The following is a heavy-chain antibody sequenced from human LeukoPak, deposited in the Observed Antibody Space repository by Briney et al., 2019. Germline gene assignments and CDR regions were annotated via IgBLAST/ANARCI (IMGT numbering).Heavy chain of an antibody. CDR1: GGTFSSYA. CDR2: IIPIFGTA. CDR3: ARGEFIAVAGTASFDY. D-gene: IGHD6-19*01. J-gene: IGHJ4*02. Sequence: SVKVSCKASGGTFSSYAISWVRQAPGQGLEWTGRIIPIFGTANYAQKFQGRVTITTDESTSTAYMELSSLRSEDTAVYYCARGEFIAVAGTASFDYWGQGTLVTVSS. V-gene: IGHV1-69*05.